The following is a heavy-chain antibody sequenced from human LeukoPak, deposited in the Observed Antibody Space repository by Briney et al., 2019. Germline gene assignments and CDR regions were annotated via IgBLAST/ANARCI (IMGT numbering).Heavy chain of an antibody. D-gene: IGHD6-13*01. CDR2: TYYRYKWYN. J-gene: IGHJ4*02. CDR1: VDSLSSNSAA. Sequence: SQTLSLTCPFSVDSLSSNSAAWIWLRQSPSRGLEWLGRTYYRYKWYNDYAVSVKSRITINPDTSKNQFSLHLMSVPPEDTAVYYCARTHHGGAAPANDYWGQGTLVTVSS. CDR3: ARTHHGGAAPANDY. V-gene: IGHV6-1*01.